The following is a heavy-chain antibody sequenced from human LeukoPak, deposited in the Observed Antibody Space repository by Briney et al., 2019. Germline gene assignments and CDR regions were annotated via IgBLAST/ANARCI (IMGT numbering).Heavy chain of an antibody. V-gene: IGHV3-30*18. D-gene: IGHD2-2*01. CDR1: GFTFSSYG. J-gene: IGHJ6*04. Sequence: GGSLRLSCAASGFTFSSYGMHWVRQAPGKGLEWVAVISYDGSNKYYADSVKGRFTISRDNSKNTLYLQMNSLRAEDTAVYYCAKHMREPGYYYGMDVWVKGTTVTVSS. CDR2: ISYDGSNK. CDR3: AKHMREPGYYYGMDV.